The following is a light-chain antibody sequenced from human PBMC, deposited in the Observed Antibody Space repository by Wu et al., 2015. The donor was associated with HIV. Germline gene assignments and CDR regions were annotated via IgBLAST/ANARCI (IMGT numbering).Light chain of an antibody. J-gene: IGKJ1*01. CDR3: QQYHTYST. CDR1: QNISLW. Sequence: DIQMTQSPSTLSASVGDRVFITCRASQNISLWLAWYQQKPGKAPKLLIYRASSLESGVPSRFSGSGSATEFTLTINSLQPDDFAAYYCQQYHTYSTFGRGTKVEI. CDR2: RAS. V-gene: IGKV1-5*03.